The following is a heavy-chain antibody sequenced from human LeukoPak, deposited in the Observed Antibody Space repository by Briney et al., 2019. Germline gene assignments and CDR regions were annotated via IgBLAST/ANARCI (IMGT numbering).Heavy chain of an antibody. CDR2: MNPNSGNT. J-gene: IGHJ6*03. Sequence: ASVKVSCKASGYTFTSYDINWVRQATGQGLEWMGWMNPNSGNTGYAQKFQGRVTMTRNTSISTAYMELSSLRSEDTAVYYCARGLRDMVRGVITSYYYYYMDVWGKGTTVTISS. CDR1: GYTFTSYD. CDR3: ARGLRDMVRGVITSYYYYYMDV. D-gene: IGHD3-10*01. V-gene: IGHV1-8*01.